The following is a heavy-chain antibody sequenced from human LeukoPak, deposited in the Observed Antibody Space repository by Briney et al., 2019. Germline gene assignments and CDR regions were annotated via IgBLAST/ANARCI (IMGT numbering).Heavy chain of an antibody. CDR3: ARGGSGCFDI. D-gene: IGHD1-26*01. CDR1: EFTFSTYA. Sequence: GGSLRLSCAASEFTFSTYAMSWVRQAPGKGLEWVSHINSGGSSTSYADSVRGRFTISRDNAKNTVDLQMNSLRAEDTAVYYCARGGSGCFDIWGQGTMVTVSS. J-gene: IGHJ3*02. CDR2: INSGGSST. V-gene: IGHV3-74*01.